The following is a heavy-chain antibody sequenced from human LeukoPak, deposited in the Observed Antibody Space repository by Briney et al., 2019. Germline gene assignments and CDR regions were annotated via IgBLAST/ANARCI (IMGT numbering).Heavy chain of an antibody. CDR2: INPNNGGT. V-gene: IGHV1-2*02. D-gene: IGHD3-22*01. J-gene: IGHJ4*02. Sequence: ASVKVSCKASGYTFTGYYIHWVRQAPGQGLEWMGWINPNNGGTNYAQKFQGRVTMTRDTSISTAYMELSRLRSDDTAVYYCARGHYDSSGYADYWGQGTLVTVSS. CDR1: GYTFTGYY. CDR3: ARGHYDSSGYADY.